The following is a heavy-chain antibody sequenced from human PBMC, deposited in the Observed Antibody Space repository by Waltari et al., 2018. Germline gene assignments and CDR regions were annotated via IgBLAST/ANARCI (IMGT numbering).Heavy chain of an antibody. J-gene: IGHJ4*02. V-gene: IGHV3-53*01. D-gene: IGHD3-10*01. CDR1: GFTVSTNY. CDR3: ARYGSGSYLDY. CDR2: IDSGGST. Sequence: EVQLVESGGGLIQPGGSLRLSCAASGFTVSTNYMRWVRQAPGKGLEWVSVIDSGGSTYYADSVKGRFTISRDNSKNTLYLQMNSLRAEDTAVYYCARYGSGSYLDYWGQGTLVTVSS.